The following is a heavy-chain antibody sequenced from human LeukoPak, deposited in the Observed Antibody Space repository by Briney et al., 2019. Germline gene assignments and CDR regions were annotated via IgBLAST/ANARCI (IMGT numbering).Heavy chain of an antibody. CDR3: ARGGWEPSHFDY. CDR2: IFYSAST. CDR1: GCSITTYY. D-gene: IGHD1-26*01. J-gene: IGHJ4*02. Sequence: SETLSLTCTVSGCSITTYYWSWIRQPPGKGLEWIGYIFYSASTMYNPSLKSRLTISVDTSKNQFSLKLSSVTAADTAVYYCARGGWEPSHFDYWGQGALVTVSS. V-gene: IGHV4-59*01.